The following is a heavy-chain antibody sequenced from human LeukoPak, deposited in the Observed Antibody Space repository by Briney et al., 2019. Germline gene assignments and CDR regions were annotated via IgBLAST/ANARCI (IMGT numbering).Heavy chain of an antibody. CDR3: VRHRQWLLFPDY. V-gene: IGHV4-39*01. CDR1: GDSISINYN. J-gene: IGHJ4*02. D-gene: IGHD6-19*01. Sequence: PSETLSLTCTVSGDSISINYNWGWIRQPPGKGLEWIGSIFYSGATYHSPSLKSRVTISVDTPKNQFSLKLSSMTAADTAVYYCVRHRQWLLFPDYWGQGTLVTVSS. CDR2: IFYSGAT.